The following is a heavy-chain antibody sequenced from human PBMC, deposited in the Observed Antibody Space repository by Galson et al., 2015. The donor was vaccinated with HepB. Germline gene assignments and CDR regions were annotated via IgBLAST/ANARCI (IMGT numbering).Heavy chain of an antibody. CDR3: ARVVGSAWVGGFDL. CDR2: ISYDGSNK. J-gene: IGHJ2*01. D-gene: IGHD6-19*01. CDR1: GFTFNTYT. V-gene: IGHV3-30-3*01. Sequence: SLRLSCAASGAASGFTFNTYTMHWVRQAPGKGLEWVAVISYDGSNKDYADSVKGRFTISRDNSKNTLVLQMNILRPEDTALYYCARVVGSAWVGGFDLWGRGTLVTVSS.